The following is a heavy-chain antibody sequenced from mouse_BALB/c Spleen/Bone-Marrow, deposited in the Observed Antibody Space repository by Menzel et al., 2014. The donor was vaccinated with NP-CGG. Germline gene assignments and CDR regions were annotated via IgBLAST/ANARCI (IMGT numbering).Heavy chain of an antibody. J-gene: IGHJ3*01. D-gene: IGHD6-2*01. Sequence: QVQLQQSGAELVKSGASVKLSCKTSGYTFTNYYIYWVKQRPGQGLEWIGEINPGNGGTNFNERFKSKATLTVDKSSTTAYILLTSLTSEDSAVYYCARGSPYWGQGTLVTVSA. CDR3: ARGSPY. CDR2: INPGNGGT. V-gene: IGHV1S81*02. CDR1: GYTFTNYY.